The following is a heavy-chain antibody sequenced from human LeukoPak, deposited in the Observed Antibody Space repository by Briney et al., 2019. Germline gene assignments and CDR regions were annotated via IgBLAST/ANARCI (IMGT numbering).Heavy chain of an antibody. CDR2: IYYSGST. V-gene: IGHV4-30-4*01. D-gene: IGHD4-17*01. CDR3: ARANYGDYADY. J-gene: IGHJ4*02. Sequence: SETLSLTCTVSGGSISSYYWSWIRQPPGKGLEWIGYIYYSGSTYYNPSLKSRVTISVDTSKNQFSLKLSSVTAADTAVYYCARANYGDYADYWGQGTLVTVSS. CDR1: GGSISSYY.